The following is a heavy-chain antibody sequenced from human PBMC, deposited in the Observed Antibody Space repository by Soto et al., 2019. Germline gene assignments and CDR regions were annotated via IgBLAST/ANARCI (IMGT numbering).Heavy chain of an antibody. CDR3: ARGVSSGTYWSAHDY. D-gene: IGHD3-10*01. CDR1: GFTFTSYA. V-gene: IGHV1-3*01. J-gene: IGHJ4*02. Sequence: QVHLVQSGAEVKKPGASVKVSCRTSGFTFTSYAIHWVRQAPGQSLEWMGWIIAGGGGTKYSPKFQDRLTLTRDTAATTVYMELNSLTSEDTAVYYCARGVSSGTYWSAHDYWGQGTLVSLSS. CDR2: IIAGGGGT.